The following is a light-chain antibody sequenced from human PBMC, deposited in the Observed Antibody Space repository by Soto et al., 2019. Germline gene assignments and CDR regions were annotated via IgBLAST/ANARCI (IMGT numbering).Light chain of an antibody. Sequence: QSALTQPASVSGSPGQSITISCTGTSSDVGGYNYVSWYQHHAGTAPRLMIYASSNRPSGVSHRFSGSRSGNTASLTISGLQAEDEADYYCSSYTGGSTLYVFGTGTKVTVL. CDR1: SSDVGGYNY. CDR2: ASS. J-gene: IGLJ1*01. V-gene: IGLV2-14*01. CDR3: SSYTGGSTLYV.